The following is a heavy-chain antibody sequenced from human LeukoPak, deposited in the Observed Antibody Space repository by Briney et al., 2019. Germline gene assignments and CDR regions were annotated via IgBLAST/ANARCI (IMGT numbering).Heavy chain of an antibody. CDR2: ISSTGDT. CDR1: GGSINSGSYY. CDR3: ARDVISGPKRSGAFDI. Sequence: PSETLSLTCTVSGGSINSGSYYWGLIRQPPGKGLEWIGTISSTGDTYYSPSLKSRVTISVDTSKNQFSLKLSSVTAADTAVYYCARDVISGPKRSGAFDIWGQGTMVTVSS. J-gene: IGHJ3*02. D-gene: IGHD2-21*01. V-gene: IGHV4-39*07.